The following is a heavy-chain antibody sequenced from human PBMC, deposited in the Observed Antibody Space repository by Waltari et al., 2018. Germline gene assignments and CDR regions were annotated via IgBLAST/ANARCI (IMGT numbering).Heavy chain of an antibody. CDR1: TFTFSTYA. J-gene: IGHJ3*02. CDR2: ISGSGASP. Sequence: EVQLLESGGGLVQPGRSLRLSCAASTFTFSTYAMSWVRQAPGGGLEWVSTISGSGASPYYADSVKGRFTISRDNSKNTLYLQMNSLRAEDTAVYYCAKERRTTTAFDIWGQGTMVTVSS. D-gene: IGHD1-26*01. V-gene: IGHV3-23*01. CDR3: AKERRTTTAFDI.